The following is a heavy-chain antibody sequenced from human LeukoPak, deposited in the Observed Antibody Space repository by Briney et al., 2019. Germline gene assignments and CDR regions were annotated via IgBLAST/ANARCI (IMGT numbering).Heavy chain of an antibody. CDR3: ARDYSSGWYDYFDS. CDR1: GLTFDDYG. CDR2: INWNGGST. Sequence: GGSLRLSCAASGLTFDDYGMRWVRQAPGKGLEWVSGINWNGGSTGYADSVKGRFTISRDNAKNSLYLQMNSLRAEDTALYYCARDYSSGWYDYFDSWGQGTLVTVSS. D-gene: IGHD6-19*01. J-gene: IGHJ4*02. V-gene: IGHV3-20*04.